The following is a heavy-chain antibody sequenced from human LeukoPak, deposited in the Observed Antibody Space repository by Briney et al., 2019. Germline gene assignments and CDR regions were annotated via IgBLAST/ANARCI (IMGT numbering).Heavy chain of an antibody. V-gene: IGHV3-74*01. CDR1: GFTFSSYW. CDR2: IKSDGST. CDR3: ARAPSEIGGYYPEYFRH. J-gene: IGHJ1*01. Sequence: GGSLRLSCAASGFTFSSYWMHWVRQAPGKGLVWVSRIKSDGSTRYADSVKGRFTISRDNAKNTVSLQMDSLRAEDTGVYYCARAPSEIGGYYPEYFRHWGQGTLVTVSP. D-gene: IGHD3-22*01.